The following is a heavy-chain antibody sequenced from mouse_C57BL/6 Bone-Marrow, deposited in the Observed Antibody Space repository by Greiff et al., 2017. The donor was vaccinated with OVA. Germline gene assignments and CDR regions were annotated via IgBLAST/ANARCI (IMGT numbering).Heavy chain of an antibody. V-gene: IGHV14-4*01. Sequence: EVQLQQSGAELVRPGASVKLSCTASGFNIKDDYMHWVKQRPEQGLEWIGWIDPENGDTEYASKFQGKATITADTSSNTAYLQLSSLTSEDTAVYYCTGGWLLHTWFAYWGQGTLVTVSA. CDR3: TGGWLLHTWFAY. D-gene: IGHD2-3*01. CDR2: IDPENGDT. J-gene: IGHJ3*01. CDR1: GFNIKDDY.